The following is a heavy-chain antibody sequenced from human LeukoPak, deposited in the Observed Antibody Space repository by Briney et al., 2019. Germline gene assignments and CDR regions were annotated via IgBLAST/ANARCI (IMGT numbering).Heavy chain of an antibody. CDR3: ARDEVGYGMDV. J-gene: IGHJ6*02. CDR2: IYYSGST. D-gene: IGHD2-15*01. CDR1: GGSISSGGYY. V-gene: IGHV4-31*03. Sequence: SETLSLTCTVSGGSISSGGYYWSWIRQHPGKGLEWIGYIYYSGSTYYNPSLKSRVTISVDTSKNQFSLKLSSVTAADTAVYYCARDEVGYGMDVWGQGTTVTVSS.